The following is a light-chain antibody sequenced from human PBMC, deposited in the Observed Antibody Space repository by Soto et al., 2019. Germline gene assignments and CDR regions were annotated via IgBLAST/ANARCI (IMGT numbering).Light chain of an antibody. CDR1: SSDVGAYNY. J-gene: IGLJ2*01. CDR2: EVS. V-gene: IGLV2-14*01. CDR3: SSYTSSKTLV. Sequence: QSALTQPASVSGSPGQSITISCTGTSSDVGAYNYFSWYQQHPGKAPKLMLFEVSDRPSGVSYRCSGSKSGNTASLTSSGLQAEDEADYYGSSYTSSKTLVFGGGTKLTVL.